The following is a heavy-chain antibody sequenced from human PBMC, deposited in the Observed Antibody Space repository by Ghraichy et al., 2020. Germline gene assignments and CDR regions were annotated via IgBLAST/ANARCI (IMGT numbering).Heavy chain of an antibody. CDR1: GGTFSSYA. V-gene: IGHV1-69*13. CDR2: IIPIFGTA. CDR3: ARGMADYYYYGMDV. Sequence: SVKVSCKASGGTFSSYAIGWVRQAPGQGLEWMGGIIPIFGTANYAQKFQGRVTITADESTSTAYMELSSLRSEDTAVYYCARGMADYYYYGMDVWGQGTTVTVSS. D-gene: IGHD5-24*01. J-gene: IGHJ6*02.